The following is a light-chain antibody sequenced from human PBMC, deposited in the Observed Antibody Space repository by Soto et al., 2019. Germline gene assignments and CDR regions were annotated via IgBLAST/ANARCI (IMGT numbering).Light chain of an antibody. CDR2: GNS. CDR1: SSNIGAGYD. V-gene: IGLV1-40*01. Sequence: QSVPTQPPSVSGAPGQRVTISCTGSSSNIGAGYDVHWYQQLPGTAPKLLIYGNSNRPSGVPDRFSGSKSGTSASLAITGLQAEDEADYYCQSYDSSLSAPVVFGGGTKVTVL. J-gene: IGLJ2*01. CDR3: QSYDSSLSAPVV.